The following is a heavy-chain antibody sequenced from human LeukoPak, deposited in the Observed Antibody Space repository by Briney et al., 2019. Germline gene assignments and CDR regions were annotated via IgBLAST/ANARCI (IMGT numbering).Heavy chain of an antibody. J-gene: IGHJ5*02. D-gene: IGHD4-11*01. V-gene: IGHV4-59*12. Sequence: SETLSLTCTVSGGSISSYYWSWIRQPPGKGLEWIGYIYYSTNTNYNPSLKSRVTISVDTSKNQFSLKLSSVTAADTAVYYCARGKNYSNYVGWFDPWGQGTLVTVSS. CDR1: GGSISSYY. CDR2: IYYSTNT. CDR3: ARGKNYSNYVGWFDP.